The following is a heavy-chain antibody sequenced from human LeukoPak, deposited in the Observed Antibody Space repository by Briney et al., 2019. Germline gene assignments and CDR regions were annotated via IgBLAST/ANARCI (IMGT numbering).Heavy chain of an antibody. Sequence: GRSLRLSCAASGFTFDDYAMHWVRQAPGKGLEWASGISWNSGSIGYADSVKGRFTISRDNAKNSLYLQMNSLRAEDTALYYCAKDPDPDDSSGYFDYWGQGTLVTVSS. CDR2: ISWNSGSI. CDR1: GFTFDDYA. D-gene: IGHD3-22*01. J-gene: IGHJ4*02. V-gene: IGHV3-9*01. CDR3: AKDPDPDDSSGYFDY.